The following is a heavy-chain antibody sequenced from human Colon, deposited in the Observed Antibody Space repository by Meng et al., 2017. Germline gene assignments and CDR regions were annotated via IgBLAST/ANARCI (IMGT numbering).Heavy chain of an antibody. Sequence: HGKLHVSGPGVVRPSETLSLTCIVSGGSVTITGYYWSWIRQSPGKGLEWIGYIYYTGTTNYNPSLKSRVTISVDTSKNQFSLKLSSVTPADTAVYFCARDNLLTSGSRFCFDYWGQGTLVTVSS. V-gene: IGHV4-61*08. CDR3: ARDNLLTSGSRFCFDY. CDR1: GGSVTITGYY. J-gene: IGHJ4*01. D-gene: IGHD6-19*01. CDR2: IYYTGTT.